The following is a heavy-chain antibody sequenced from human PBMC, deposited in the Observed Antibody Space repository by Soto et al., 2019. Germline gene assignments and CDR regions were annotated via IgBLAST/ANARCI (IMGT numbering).Heavy chain of an antibody. D-gene: IGHD6-6*01. CDR3: ARDMSAQTGGGSSSFLDY. CDR1: GFTFSSYS. V-gene: IGHV3-48*02. CDR2: ISSSSSTI. J-gene: IGHJ4*02. Sequence: EVQLVESGGGLVQPGGSLRLSCAASGFTFSSYSMNWVRQAPGKGLEWVSYISSSSSTIYYADSVKGRFTISRDNAKNSLYRQMNSLRDEDTAVYYCARDMSAQTGGGSSSFLDYWGQGTLVSVSS.